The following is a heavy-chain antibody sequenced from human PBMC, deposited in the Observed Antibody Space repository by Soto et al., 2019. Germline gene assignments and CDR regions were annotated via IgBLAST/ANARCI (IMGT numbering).Heavy chain of an antibody. V-gene: IGHV4-34*01. D-gene: IGHD3-16*02. J-gene: IGHJ6*03. Sequence: PSETLSLTCAVYGGSFSGYYWSWIRQPPGKGLEWIGEINHSGSTNYNPSLKSRVTISVDTSKNQFSLKLSSVTAADTAVYYCASGLSWGSYRYHYYYMDVWGKGTTVTVSS. CDR3: ASGLSWGSYRYHYYYMDV. CDR2: INHSGST. CDR1: GGSFSGYY.